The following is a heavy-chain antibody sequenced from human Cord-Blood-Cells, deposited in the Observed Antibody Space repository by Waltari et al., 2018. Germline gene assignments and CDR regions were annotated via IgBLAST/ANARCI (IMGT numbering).Heavy chain of an antibody. CDR3: ARLDNPTAGAFDI. Sequence: QVQLVQSGAEVKKPGASVKVSCKASGYPFTGSYMHWVRQAPGQGLEWMGWINPNSGGTNYAQKFQGRVTMTRDTSISTAYMELSRLRSDDTAVYYCARLDNPTAGAFDIWGQGTMVTVSS. J-gene: IGHJ3*02. CDR2: INPNSGGT. D-gene: IGHD3-3*01. V-gene: IGHV1-2*02. CDR1: GYPFTGSY.